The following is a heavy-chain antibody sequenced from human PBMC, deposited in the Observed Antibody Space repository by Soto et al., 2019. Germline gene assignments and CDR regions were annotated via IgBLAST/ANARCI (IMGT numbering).Heavy chain of an antibody. Sequence: PGGSLRLSCGGSGFRFSDYAMGWVRQAPGKGLEWVSFISDGGRSTYYSDSVKGRFTVSRDNSKNTVYLQLHGLRVEDTAVYFCERTFDFWDRYYPLDYWGQGTLVTVSS. CDR2: ISDGGRST. V-gene: IGHV3-23*01. CDR1: GFRFSDYA. D-gene: IGHD3-3*01. J-gene: IGHJ4*02. CDR3: ERTFDFWDRYYPLDY.